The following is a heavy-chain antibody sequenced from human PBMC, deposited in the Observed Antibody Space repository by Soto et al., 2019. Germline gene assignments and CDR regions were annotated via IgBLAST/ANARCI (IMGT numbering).Heavy chain of an antibody. Sequence: ASVKVSCKASGYTFTSYGISWVRQAPGQGLEWMGWISAYNGNTNYAQKLQGRVTMTTDTSTSTAYMELRSLRSDDTAVYYCARDLGDNDFWSGSLYYYGMDVWGQGTTVTVSS. D-gene: IGHD3-3*01. V-gene: IGHV1-18*01. CDR3: ARDLGDNDFWSGSLYYYGMDV. J-gene: IGHJ6*02. CDR1: GYTFTSYG. CDR2: ISAYNGNT.